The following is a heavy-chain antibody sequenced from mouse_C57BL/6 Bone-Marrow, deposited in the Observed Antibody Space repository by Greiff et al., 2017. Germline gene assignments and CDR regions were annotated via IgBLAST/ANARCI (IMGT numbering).Heavy chain of an antibody. J-gene: IGHJ4*01. CDR1: GFTFSSYA. CDR2: ISDGGSYT. V-gene: IGHV5-4*01. CDR3: ARGGYEGAMDY. Sequence: EVQLVESGGGLVKPGGSLKLSCAASGFTFSSYAMSWVRQTPEKRLEWVATISDGGSYTYYPDNVKGRFTISRDNAKNNLYLQMSHLKSEDTAMYYCARGGYEGAMDYWGQGTSVTVSS. D-gene: IGHD3-1*01.